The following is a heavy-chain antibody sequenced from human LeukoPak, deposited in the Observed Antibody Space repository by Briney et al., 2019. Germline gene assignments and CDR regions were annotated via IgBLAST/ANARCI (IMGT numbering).Heavy chain of an antibody. CDR1: GFTFSSYW. CDR2: ISSDGSST. CDR3: ARDRRTYYYDSSGYFDY. Sequence: GGSLRLSCAASGFTFSSYWMHWVRQAPGKGLVWVSRISSDGSSTSYADSVKGRFTISRDNAKNTLYLQMNSLRAEDTAVYYCARDRRTYYYDSSGYFDYWGQGTLVTVSS. D-gene: IGHD3-22*01. J-gene: IGHJ4*02. V-gene: IGHV3-74*01.